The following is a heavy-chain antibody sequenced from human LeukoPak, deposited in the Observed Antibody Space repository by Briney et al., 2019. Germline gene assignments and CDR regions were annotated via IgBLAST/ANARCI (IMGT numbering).Heavy chain of an antibody. CDR1: GFNFISHW. J-gene: IGHJ4*02. CDR2: MRQDEGEK. Sequence: GGSLRLSCAASGFNFISHWMTWVRQAPGKGLEWVANMRQDEGEKYYADSVTGRLTISRDNAKNAVYLQMDGLRAEDTAVYYCARDYGHSGYDYLPYHWGQGTLVTVSS. D-gene: IGHD5-12*01. V-gene: IGHV3-7*01. CDR3: ARDYGHSGYDYLPYH.